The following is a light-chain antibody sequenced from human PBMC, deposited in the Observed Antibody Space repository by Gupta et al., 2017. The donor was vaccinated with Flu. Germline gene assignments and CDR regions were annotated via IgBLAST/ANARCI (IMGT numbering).Light chain of an antibody. CDR2: GAS. CDR3: QQYGSSPLT. J-gene: IGKJ4*01. Sequence: EIVLTQSPGTLSLSPGERATLSCRASQSVSSNYLVWYQQKPGQAPRLLIHGASSRATGISERFSGSGSGTDFTLTISRLEPEDFAVYYCQQYGSSPLTFGGGTKVEIK. CDR1: QSVSSNY. V-gene: IGKV3-20*01.